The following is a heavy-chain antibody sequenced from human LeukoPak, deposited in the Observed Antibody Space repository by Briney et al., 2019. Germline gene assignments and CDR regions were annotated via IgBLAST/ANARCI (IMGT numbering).Heavy chain of an antibody. CDR3: AADPRARWELPYYGMDV. CDR1: GFTFTSSA. D-gene: IGHD1-26*01. V-gene: IGHV1-58*01. CDR2: IVVGSGNT. Sequence: SVKVSCKASGFTFTSSAVQWVRQARGHRLEWIGWIVVGSGNTNYARKFQERVTITRDMSTSTAYMELSSLRSEDTAVYYCAADPRARWELPYYGMDVWGQGTTVTVSS. J-gene: IGHJ6*02.